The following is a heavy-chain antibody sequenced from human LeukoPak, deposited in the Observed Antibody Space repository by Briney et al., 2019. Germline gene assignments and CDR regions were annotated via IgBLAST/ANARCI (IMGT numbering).Heavy chain of an antibody. V-gene: IGHV4-31*03. Sequence: SQTLSLTCTVSGGSISSGGYYWSWIRQHPGKGLEWIGYIYYSGSTYYNPSLKSRLTISVDTSKSQFSLRLSSVTAADTAVYYCARTYYDDSSGYWFQGYFDYWGQGTLVTVSS. CDR3: ARTYYDDSSGYWFQGYFDY. CDR2: IYYSGST. J-gene: IGHJ4*02. CDR1: GGSISSGGYY. D-gene: IGHD3-22*01.